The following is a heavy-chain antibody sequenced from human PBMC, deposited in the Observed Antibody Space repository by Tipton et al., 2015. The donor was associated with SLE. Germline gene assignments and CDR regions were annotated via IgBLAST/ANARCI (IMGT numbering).Heavy chain of an antibody. CDR3: AKDRGMER. Sequence: SLRLSCASGFIFSNAWMSWVRQAPGKGLEWVSVIDGSGGSTYYADSVKGRFTISRDNSKNTLYLQMNSLRVEDTAVYYCAKDRGMERWGQGTLVTVSS. V-gene: IGHV3-23*01. D-gene: IGHD1-26*01. J-gene: IGHJ4*02. CDR2: IDGSGGST. CDR1: GFIFSNAW.